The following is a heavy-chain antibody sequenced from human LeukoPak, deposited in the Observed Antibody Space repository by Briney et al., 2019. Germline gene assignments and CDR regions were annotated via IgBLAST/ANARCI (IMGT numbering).Heavy chain of an antibody. J-gene: IGHJ6*03. CDR1: GFTFSSYA. Sequence: AGGSLRLSCAATGFTFSSYAMHWVRQAPGKGLEWVAVISYDGSNKHYADSVKGRFTISRDNSKNTLYLQLNSLRAEDTAVYYCARWAITMVRESQPHGYYYMDVWGKGTTVTVSS. D-gene: IGHD3-10*01. CDR3: ARWAITMVRESQPHGYYYMDV. CDR2: ISYDGSNK. V-gene: IGHV3-30*01.